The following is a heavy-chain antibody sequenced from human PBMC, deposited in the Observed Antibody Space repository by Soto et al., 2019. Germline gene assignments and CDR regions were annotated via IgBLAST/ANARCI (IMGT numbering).Heavy chain of an antibody. J-gene: IGHJ4*02. Sequence: GGSLRLSCAASGFTFSSYAMSWFRQGPGKGLEWVSAISGSGGSTYYADSVKGRFTISRDNSKNTLYLQMNSLRAEDTAVYYCAKDFYNLGRWRGFDSWGKGCLGTVCS. V-gene: IGHV3-23*01. D-gene: IGHD3-10*01. CDR3: AKDFYNLGRWRGFDS. CDR2: ISGSGGST. CDR1: GFTFSSYA.